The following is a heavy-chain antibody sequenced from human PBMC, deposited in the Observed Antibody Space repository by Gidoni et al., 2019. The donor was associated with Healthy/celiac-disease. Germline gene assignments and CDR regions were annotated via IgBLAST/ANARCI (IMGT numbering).Heavy chain of an antibody. D-gene: IGHD2-2*01. CDR2: INHSGST. CDR1: GGSFSGYY. CDR3: ARGGLGDCSSTSCHHYYGSGSVDY. V-gene: IGHV4-34*01. Sequence: QVQLQPWGAGLLKPAETLSLTYAVSGGSFSGYYWSWIRQPPGKGLAWIGEINHSGSTNYNPSLKSRVTISVDTSKNQFSLKLSSVTAADTAVYYCARGGLGDCSSTSCHHYYGSGSVDYWGQGTLVTVSS. J-gene: IGHJ4*02.